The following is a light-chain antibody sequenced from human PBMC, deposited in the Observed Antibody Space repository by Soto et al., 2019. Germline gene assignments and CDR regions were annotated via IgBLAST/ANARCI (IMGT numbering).Light chain of an antibody. Sequence: AIQLTQSPSSLSASVGDRVTITCRASQGISSALAWYQQKPWKAPKLLIYDASSLESGVPSRFSGSGSGTDFTLTISSLPPEDFATYYCQHFNSYPLYTFGQGTKLYIK. V-gene: IGKV1-13*02. CDR2: DAS. J-gene: IGKJ2*01. CDR3: QHFNSYPLYT. CDR1: QGISSA.